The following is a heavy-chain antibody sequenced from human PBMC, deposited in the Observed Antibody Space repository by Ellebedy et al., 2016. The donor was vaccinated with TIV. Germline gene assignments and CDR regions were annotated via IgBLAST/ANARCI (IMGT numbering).Heavy chain of an antibody. CDR2: IYSLVLA. D-gene: IGHD3-16*01. J-gene: IGHJ6*02. CDR3: ARVMNGNHNGKNGMDV. CDR1: GGSLSTYY. Sequence: MPSETLSLTCTVSGGSLSTYYWSWILQPPGKGLEWIGYIYSLVLAKYNPSLKSRVSMSVDTSNNLVSLKVTSVTAADTAVYYCARVMNGNHNGKNGMDVWGQGNTVTVFS. V-gene: IGHV4-59*01.